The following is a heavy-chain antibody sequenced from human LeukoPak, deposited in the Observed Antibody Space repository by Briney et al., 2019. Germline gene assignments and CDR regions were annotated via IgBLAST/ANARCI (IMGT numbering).Heavy chain of an antibody. J-gene: IGHJ3*02. Sequence: PSETLSLTCTVSGGSISGYYWSWIRQPPGKGLEWIGYISYSGTTNFNPSLKSRVTIAADTSKNQFSLNLSSVTAADTAVYYCARASRPASFIGAFDIWGLGTMVAVSS. CDR2: ISYSGTT. CDR1: GGSISGYY. V-gene: IGHV4-59*01. D-gene: IGHD2-2*01. CDR3: ARASRPASFIGAFDI.